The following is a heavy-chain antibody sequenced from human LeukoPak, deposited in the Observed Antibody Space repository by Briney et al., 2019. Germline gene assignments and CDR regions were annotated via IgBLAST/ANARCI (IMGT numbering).Heavy chain of an antibody. D-gene: IGHD6-19*01. CDR1: GFTFSTYA. Sequence: GGSLRLSCAASGFTFSTYAMSWVRQAPGKGLEWVSIITSGVRTFYADSVKGRFTISRDNAKNTLYLQMNSLRAEDTAVYYCARERRSSGWYDAFDMRGQGTMVTVSS. CDR3: ARERRSSGWYDAFDM. J-gene: IGHJ3*02. CDR2: ITSGVRT. V-gene: IGHV3-23*01.